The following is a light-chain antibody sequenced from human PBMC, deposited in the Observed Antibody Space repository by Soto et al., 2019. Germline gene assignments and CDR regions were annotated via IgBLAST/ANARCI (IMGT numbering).Light chain of an antibody. J-gene: IGKJ4*01. V-gene: IGKV1-5*03. CDR2: KAS. CDR1: QSIRGW. CDR3: QQYNTYSPVT. Sequence: DIQMTQSPSTLSASVGDRVTITCRASQSIRGWLAWYQQKPGKAPKLLINKASDLESGVPSRFSGSGSGTEFTLTISRLQPDDFATYYCQQYNTYSPVTFGGGTKVEIK.